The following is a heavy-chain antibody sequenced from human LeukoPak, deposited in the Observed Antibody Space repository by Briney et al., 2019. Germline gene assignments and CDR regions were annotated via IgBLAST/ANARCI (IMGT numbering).Heavy chain of an antibody. D-gene: IGHD3-3*01. CDR2: ISSSSSYI. CDR1: GFTFSSYS. CDR3: ARVGRFGFDY. Sequence: PGGSLRLSCAASGFTFSSYSMNWVRQAPGKGPEWVSSISSSSSYIYYADSVKGRFTISRDNAKNSLYLQMNSLRAEDTAVYYCARVGRFGFDYWGQGTLVTVSS. J-gene: IGHJ4*02. V-gene: IGHV3-21*01.